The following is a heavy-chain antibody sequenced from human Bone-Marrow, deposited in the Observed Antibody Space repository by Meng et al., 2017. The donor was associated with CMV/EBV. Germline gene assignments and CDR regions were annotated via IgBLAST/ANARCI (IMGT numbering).Heavy chain of an antibody. CDR1: GFTFSSYE. Sequence: GESLKISCAASGFTFSSYEMNWVRQAPGKGLEWVSVIFGGGGTNYADSVKGRFAISRDKSTNTLYLQMNSLGPEDSAVYYCATSPLDWVPVRLDYWGQGTLVTVSS. V-gene: IGHV3-66*02. J-gene: IGHJ4*02. D-gene: IGHD3-9*01. CDR2: IFGGGGT. CDR3: ATSPLDWVPVRLDY.